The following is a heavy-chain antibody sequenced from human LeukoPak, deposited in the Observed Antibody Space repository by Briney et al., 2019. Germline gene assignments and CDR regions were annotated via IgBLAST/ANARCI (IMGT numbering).Heavy chain of an antibody. D-gene: IGHD2/OR15-2a*01. CDR1: GFTFSDYY. CDR2: ISSSTGYT. CDR3: ARVGQEYYYGMDV. J-gene: IGHJ6*02. V-gene: IGHV3-11*06. Sequence: GGSLRLSCAASGFTFSDYYMAWIRQAPGKGLEWVSYISSSTGYTNYGDSLKGRFTISRDNPKNSLYLQMNSLRAEDTAVYYCARVGQEYYYGMDVWDQGTTVTVSS.